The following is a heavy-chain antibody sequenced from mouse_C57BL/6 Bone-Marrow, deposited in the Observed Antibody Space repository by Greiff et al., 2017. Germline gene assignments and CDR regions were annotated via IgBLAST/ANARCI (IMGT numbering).Heavy chain of an antibody. Sequence: EVQLVESGGDLVKPGGSLKLSCAASGFTFSSYGMSWVRQTPDKRLEWVATISSGGSYTYYPDSVKGRFTISRDNDKNTLYLQMSSLKSEDTAMYYCARHDAGDYFDYWGQGTTLTVSS. CDR3: ARHDAGDYFDY. V-gene: IGHV5-6*01. CDR1: GFTFSSYG. J-gene: IGHJ2*01. CDR2: ISSGGSYT.